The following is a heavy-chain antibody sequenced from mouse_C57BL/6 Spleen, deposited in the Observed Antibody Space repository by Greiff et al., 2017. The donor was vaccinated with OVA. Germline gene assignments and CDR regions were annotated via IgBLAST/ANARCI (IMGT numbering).Heavy chain of an antibody. V-gene: IGHV1-15*01. D-gene: IGHD3-1*01. Sequence: QVQLQQSGAELVRPGASVTLSCKASGYTFTDYEMHWVKQTPVHGLEWIGAIDPETGGTAYNQKFKGKAILTADKSSSTAYMELRSLTSENSAVYYCTSSGCSRFAYWGQGTLVTVSA. CDR2: IDPETGGT. J-gene: IGHJ3*01. CDR3: TSSGCSRFAY. CDR1: GYTFTDYE.